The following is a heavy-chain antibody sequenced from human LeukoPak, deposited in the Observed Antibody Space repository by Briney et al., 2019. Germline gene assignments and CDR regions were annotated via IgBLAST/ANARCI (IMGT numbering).Heavy chain of an antibody. D-gene: IGHD3-22*01. CDR2: ISGSGGST. CDR3: ARGRYYDNSVYYYFDY. CDR1: GFTFSSYA. J-gene: IGHJ4*02. V-gene: IGHV3-23*01. Sequence: GGSLRLSCAASGFTFSSYAMSWVRQAPGMGLAWVSAISGSGGSTYYADSVKDRFTISRDTIKNTLYLQMNSLRAEDTAVYYCARGRYYDNSVYYYFDYWGQGTLVTVSS.